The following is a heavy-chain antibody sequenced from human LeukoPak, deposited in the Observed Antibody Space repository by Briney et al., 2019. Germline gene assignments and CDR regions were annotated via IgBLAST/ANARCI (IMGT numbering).Heavy chain of an antibody. CDR1: GGSISSYY. D-gene: IGHD3-9*01. CDR3: ARALPHYDILTGYYIGSGFDY. J-gene: IGHJ4*02. V-gene: IGHV4-59*01. CDR2: IYYSGST. Sequence: SETLSLTCTVSGGSISSYYWSWIRQPPGTGLEWIGYIYYSGSTNYNPSLKSRVTISVDTSKNQFSLKLSSVTAADTAVYYCARALPHYDILTGYYIGSGFDYWGQGTLVTVSS.